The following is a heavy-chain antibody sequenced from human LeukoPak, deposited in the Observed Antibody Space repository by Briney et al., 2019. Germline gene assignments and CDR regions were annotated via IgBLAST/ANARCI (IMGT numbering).Heavy chain of an antibody. Sequence: PGGSLRLSCAASGFTFSSYAMTWVRQAPGKGLEWVSAISGSGGSTYYADSVKGWFTISRDNSENTLYLQMNSLRAEDTAVYYCARGHSGWYDYWGQGALVTVSS. V-gene: IGHV3-23*01. CDR1: GFTFSSYA. J-gene: IGHJ4*02. D-gene: IGHD6-19*01. CDR2: ISGSGGST. CDR3: ARGHSGWYDY.